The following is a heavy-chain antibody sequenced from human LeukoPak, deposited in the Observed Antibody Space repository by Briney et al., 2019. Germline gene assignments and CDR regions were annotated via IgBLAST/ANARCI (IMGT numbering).Heavy chain of an antibody. CDR3: ARDLRGDYGEFDY. Sequence: GGSLRLSCEASGFTVSSNYMSWVRQAPGKGLEWVSVIYSGGSTYYADSVKGRFTISRDNSKNTLYLQMNSLRAEDTAVYYCARDLRGDYGEFDYWGQGTLVTVSS. CDR2: IYSGGST. V-gene: IGHV3-53*01. D-gene: IGHD4-17*01. CDR1: GFTVSSNY. J-gene: IGHJ4*02.